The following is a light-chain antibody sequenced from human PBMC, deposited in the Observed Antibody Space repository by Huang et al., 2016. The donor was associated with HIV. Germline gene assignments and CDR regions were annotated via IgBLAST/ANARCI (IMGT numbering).Light chain of an antibody. Sequence: ETVMTQSPVTLSVSPGDRASLSCRSSQIVSSHLAWYQQKPGQAPRLLIYAASTRATGGPGRFSGSGAGTEFTLTISTLQSEDSAVYYCQQYNDFRSSFGPGTRVEIK. J-gene: IGKJ3*01. CDR3: QQYNDFRSS. V-gene: IGKV3-15*01. CDR2: AAS. CDR1: QIVSSH.